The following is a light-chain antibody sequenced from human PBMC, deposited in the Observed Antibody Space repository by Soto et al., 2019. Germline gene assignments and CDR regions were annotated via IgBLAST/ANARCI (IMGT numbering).Light chain of an antibody. J-gene: IGLJ2*01. V-gene: IGLV2-14*01. CDR1: SSDVGGYKY. Sequence: QSALTQPASVSGSPGQSITISCTGTSSDVGGYKYVSWYQQHPGKAPKLMISEVNNRPSGVSNRFSGSKSGNTASLTIFGLQAEDEADYYCSSYTSSSTVVFGGGTQLTV. CDR3: SSYTSSSTVV. CDR2: EVN.